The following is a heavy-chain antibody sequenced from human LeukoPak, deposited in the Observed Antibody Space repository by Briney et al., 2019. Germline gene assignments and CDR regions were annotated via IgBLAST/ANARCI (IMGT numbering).Heavy chain of an antibody. J-gene: IGHJ4*02. CDR1: GFTFSSHH. CDR3: ARMCCYCDY. CDR2: IKPDGSEK. V-gene: IGHV3-7*01. Sequence: PGGSLRLSCVASGFTFSSHHMNWVRRTPGKGLESVATIKPDGSEKYYVDSVKGRFTISRDNAKSSLYLQMNSLRAEDTGVYFCARMCCYCDYWGQGTLVTVSS. D-gene: IGHD1-1*01.